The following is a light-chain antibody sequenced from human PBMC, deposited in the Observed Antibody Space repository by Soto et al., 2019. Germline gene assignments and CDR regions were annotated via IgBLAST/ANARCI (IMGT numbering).Light chain of an antibody. V-gene: IGKV1-39*01. CDR1: QSITNY. Sequence: DIQMTQSPSSLSASVGDRVTITCRASQSITNYLNWYQQKPGEVPKLLIYTASSLHSGVPSRFSGSGSGTDFTLTISSLQPEDFATYYCQQSYSIPHTFGQGTKLEIK. CDR3: QQSYSIPHT. CDR2: TAS. J-gene: IGKJ2*01.